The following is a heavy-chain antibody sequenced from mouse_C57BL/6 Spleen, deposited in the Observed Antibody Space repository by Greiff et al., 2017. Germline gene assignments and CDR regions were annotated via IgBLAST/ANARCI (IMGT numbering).Heavy chain of an antibody. D-gene: IGHD3-2*02. CDR1: GFSLTSYG. CDR3: ASGNGSGDGAMDY. V-gene: IGHV2-6*01. Sequence: VQGVESGPGLVAPSQSLSITCTVSGFSLTSYGVDWVRQSPGKGLEWLGVIWGVGSTNYNSALKSRLSISKDNSKSQVFLKMNSLQTDDTAMYYCASGNGSGDGAMDYWGQGTSVTVSS. J-gene: IGHJ4*01. CDR2: IWGVGST.